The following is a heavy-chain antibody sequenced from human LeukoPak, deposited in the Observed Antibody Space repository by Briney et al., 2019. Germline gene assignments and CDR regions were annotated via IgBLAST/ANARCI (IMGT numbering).Heavy chain of an antibody. Sequence: GGSLRLSCAASGFTFSSYAMSWVRQAPGKGLEWVSAISGSGGSTYYADSVKGRLTVSRDNSKNTLYLQMNSLRAEDTAVYYCVKDPFYGGNPLYYFDYWGQGTLVTVSS. CDR2: ISGSGGST. CDR3: VKDPFYGGNPLYYFDY. V-gene: IGHV3-23*01. CDR1: GFTFSSYA. J-gene: IGHJ4*02. D-gene: IGHD4-23*01.